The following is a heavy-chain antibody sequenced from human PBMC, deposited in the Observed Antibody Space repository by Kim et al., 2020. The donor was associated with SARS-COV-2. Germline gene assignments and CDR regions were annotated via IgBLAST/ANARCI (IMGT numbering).Heavy chain of an antibody. J-gene: IGHJ5*02. Sequence: RSLTGRLTISVDTSKNQFSLKLSSVTAADTAVYYCARGGGSSSSRGWFDPWGLGTLVTVSS. CDR3: ARGGGSSSSRGWFDP. D-gene: IGHD6-13*01. V-gene: IGHV4-30-2*05.